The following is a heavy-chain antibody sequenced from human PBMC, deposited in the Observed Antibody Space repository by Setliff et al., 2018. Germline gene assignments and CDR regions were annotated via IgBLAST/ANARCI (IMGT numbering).Heavy chain of an antibody. D-gene: IGHD1-1*01. J-gene: IGHJ1*01. CDR1: GDSISSRRSY. V-gene: IGHV4-61*01. CDR3: VREGYSEYFQD. CDR2: ISYSGIT. Sequence: SETLSLTCTVSGDSISSRRSYWGWFRQPPGKGLEWIGFISYSGITPYNVSLKSRVSISVDTSKNQLSLTLSSVTAADTAVYYCVREGYSEYFQDWGRGTLVTVSS.